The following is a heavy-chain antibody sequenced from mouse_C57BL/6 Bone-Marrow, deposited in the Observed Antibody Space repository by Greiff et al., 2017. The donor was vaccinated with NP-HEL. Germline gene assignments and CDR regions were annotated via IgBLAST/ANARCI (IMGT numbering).Heavy chain of an antibody. CDR1: GFSLTSYG. V-gene: IGHV2-5*01. CDR2: IWRGGST. Sequence: VQLQQSGPGLVQPSQSLSITCTVSGFSLTSYGVHWVRQSPGKGLEWLGVIWRGGSTDYNAAFMSRLSITKDNSKSQVFFKMNSLQADDTAIYYCAKGDYQGYYAMDYWGQGTSVTVSS. CDR3: AKGDYQGYYAMDY. D-gene: IGHD1-1*02. J-gene: IGHJ4*01.